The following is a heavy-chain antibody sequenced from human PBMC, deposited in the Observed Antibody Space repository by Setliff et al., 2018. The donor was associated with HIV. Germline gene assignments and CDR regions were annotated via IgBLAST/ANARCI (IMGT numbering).Heavy chain of an antibody. CDR1: SGSIGSNYY. J-gene: IGHJ3*02. CDR2: VHFGGST. Sequence: PSETLSLTCSVSSGSIGSNYYWGWVRRPPGKGLEWIGNVHFGGSTYYNPSLDSRVTIHVATSKKQFFLSLSSVTAADTAVYYCARGGGSPQRFAFDIWGQGTMVTVSS. V-gene: IGHV4-39*02. D-gene: IGHD1-26*01. CDR3: ARGGGSPQRFAFDI.